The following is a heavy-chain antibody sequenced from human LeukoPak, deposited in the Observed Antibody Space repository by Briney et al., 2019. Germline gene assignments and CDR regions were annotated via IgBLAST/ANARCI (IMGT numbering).Heavy chain of an antibody. CDR2: INHSGST. CDR3: ASRTGRRHYYGSGSGGSGDY. D-gene: IGHD3-10*01. J-gene: IGHJ4*02. CDR1: GVSISSSNSY. Sequence: SETLSLTCTVSGVSISSSNSYWGWIRQPPGKGLEWIGEINHSGSTNYNPSLKSRVTISVDTSKNQFSLKLSSVTAADTAVYYCASRTGRRHYYGSGSGGSGDYWGQGTLVTVSS. V-gene: IGHV4-39*07.